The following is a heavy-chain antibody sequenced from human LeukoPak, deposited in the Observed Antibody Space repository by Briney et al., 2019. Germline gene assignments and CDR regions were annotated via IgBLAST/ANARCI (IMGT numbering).Heavy chain of an antibody. Sequence: GGSLRLSCAASGFTFSSYAMSWVRQAPGKGLEWVSAISGSGGSTYYADSVKGRFTISRDNSKNTLYLQMNSLRAEDTAVYYCAKEVRGCSGGSCSTVYWGQGTLVTVSS. CDR1: GFTFSSYA. V-gene: IGHV3-23*01. J-gene: IGHJ4*02. CDR2: ISGSGGST. CDR3: AKEVRGCSGGSCSTVY. D-gene: IGHD2-15*01.